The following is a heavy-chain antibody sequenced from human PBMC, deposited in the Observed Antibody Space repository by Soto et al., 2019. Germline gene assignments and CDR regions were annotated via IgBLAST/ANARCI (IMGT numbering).Heavy chain of an antibody. V-gene: IGHV3-11*01. CDR1: GFTFSDYY. CDR2: ISSSGSVI. Sequence: QVQLVESGGGLVKPGGSLRLSCAASGFTFSDYYMSWIRQAPGKGLEWVSYISSSGSVIYYADSVKGRSTISRDNAKNPTNLQMNSHKAADTAVYYCARGGQQLHGMDVLGQGTTVTVSS. J-gene: IGHJ6*02. D-gene: IGHD6-13*01. CDR3: ARGGQQLHGMDV.